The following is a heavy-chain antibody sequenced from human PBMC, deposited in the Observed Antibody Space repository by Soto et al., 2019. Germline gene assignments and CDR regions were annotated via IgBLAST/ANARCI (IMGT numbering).Heavy chain of an antibody. J-gene: IGHJ6*02. CDR1: GYSFTSYW. CDR2: IDPSDSYA. CDR3: ASSCGGDCYHYYYGMDV. D-gene: IGHD2-21*02. Sequence: GESLKISCKGSGYSFTSYWISWVRQMPGKGLEWMGRIDPSDSYANYSPSFQGHVTISADKSISTAYLQWSSLKASDTAMYYCASSCGGDCYHYYYGMDVWGQGTTVTVSS. V-gene: IGHV5-10-1*01.